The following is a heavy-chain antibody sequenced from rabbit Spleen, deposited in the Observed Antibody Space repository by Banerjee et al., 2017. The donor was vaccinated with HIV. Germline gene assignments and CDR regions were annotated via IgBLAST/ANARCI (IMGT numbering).Heavy chain of an antibody. CDR3: VREVAAKFSL. CDR1: EFDFSGYG. J-gene: IGHJ4*01. D-gene: IGHD4-1*01. CDR2: IDPLFYNT. V-gene: IGHV1S47*01. Sequence: QEQLVESGGGLVQPEGSLKLSCKASEFDFSGYGMSWVRQAPGKGLEWIGYIDPLFYNTYYPSWVNGRFPISSHNAQNTLYLQLNSLTAADTATYFCVREVAAKFSLWGPGTLVTVS.